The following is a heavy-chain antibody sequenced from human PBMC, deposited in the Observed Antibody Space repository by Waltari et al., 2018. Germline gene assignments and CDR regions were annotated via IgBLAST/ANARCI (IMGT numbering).Heavy chain of an antibody. J-gene: IGHJ6*02. V-gene: IGHV3-23*01. Sequence: EVQLLESGGGLVQPGGSLRLSCAASGFTFSSYAMSWVRQAPGPGLEWVSAISGSGGSTYYADSVKGRFTISRDNSKNTLYLQMNSLRAEDTAVYYCAKEGAAASGIYYYYGMDVWGQGTTVTVSS. CDR3: AKEGAAASGIYYYYGMDV. CDR1: GFTFSSYA. CDR2: ISGSGGST. D-gene: IGHD6-13*01.